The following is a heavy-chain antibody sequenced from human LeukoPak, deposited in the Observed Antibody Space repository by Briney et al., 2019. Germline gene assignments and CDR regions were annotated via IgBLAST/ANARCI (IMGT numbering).Heavy chain of an antibody. J-gene: IGHJ4*02. CDR2: IYYSGST. Sequence: SETLSLICTVSGGSISSSNYYWGWIRQPPGKGLEWIGSIYYSGSTYYNPSLKSRVTISVDTSKNQFSLKLSSVTAADTAVYYCARHVLRDYVWGSYRQYYFDYWGQGTLVTVSS. D-gene: IGHD3-16*02. CDR3: ARHVLRDYVWGSYRQYYFDY. CDR1: GGSISSSNYY. V-gene: IGHV4-39*01.